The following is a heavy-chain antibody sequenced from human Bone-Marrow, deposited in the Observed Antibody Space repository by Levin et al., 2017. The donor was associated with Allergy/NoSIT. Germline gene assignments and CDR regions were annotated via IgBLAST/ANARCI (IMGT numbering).Heavy chain of an antibody. V-gene: IGHV4-59*01. CDR2: IYYRGSA. J-gene: IGHJ5*01. CDR3: ARAGTSGDTGIDS. CDR1: GGSITDSY. Sequence: MASETLSLTCSVSGGSITDSYWTWIRQAPGEGLEWIGYIYYRGSASYNPSLKTRGTLSVDTSKRQISLTLKSVTAADTAFYYCARAGTSGDTGIDSWGRGILVTVSA. D-gene: IGHD6-19*01.